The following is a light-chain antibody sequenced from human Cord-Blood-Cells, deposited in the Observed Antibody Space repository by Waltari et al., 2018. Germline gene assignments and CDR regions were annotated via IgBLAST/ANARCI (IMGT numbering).Light chain of an antibody. V-gene: IGKV2-28*01. Sequence: DIVMTQSPLYLPVTPGEPAPISCRSSQSLLHSNGYNYLDWYLQKPGQSPQLLIYLGSNRASGVPDRFSGSGSGTDFTLKISRVEAEDVGVYYCMQALQTPLTFGGGTKVEIK. CDR1: QSLLHSNGYNY. CDR3: MQALQTPLT. J-gene: IGKJ4*01. CDR2: LGS.